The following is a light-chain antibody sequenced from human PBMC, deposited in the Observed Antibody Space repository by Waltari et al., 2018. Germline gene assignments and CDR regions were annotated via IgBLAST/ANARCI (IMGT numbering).Light chain of an antibody. CDR2: AAT. J-gene: IGKJ1*01. V-gene: IGKV1-39*01. CDR3: QQTYSSPPT. Sequence: DIQMTQSPSSLSASVGDRVTITCRASQSINTYLNWYLQKPGKAPKPLMYAATSLQSGVSSRFSGSGSGTDFTLSINSLQPEDFATYYCQQTYSSPPTFGQGTKVEIK. CDR1: QSINTY.